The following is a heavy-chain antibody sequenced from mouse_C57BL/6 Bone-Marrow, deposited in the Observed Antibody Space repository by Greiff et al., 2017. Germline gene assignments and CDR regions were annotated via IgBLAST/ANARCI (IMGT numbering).Heavy chain of an antibody. Sequence: VQLQQPGAELVMPGASVKLSCKASGYTFTSYWMHWVKQRPGQGLEWIGEIDPSDSYTNYNQKFKGKSTLTVDKSSSTAYLQLSSLTSEDSAVYYGARSPLGYAMDYWGQGTSVTVSS. D-gene: IGHD4-1*01. V-gene: IGHV1-69*01. J-gene: IGHJ4*01. CDR3: ARSPLGYAMDY. CDR2: IDPSDSYT. CDR1: GYTFTSYW.